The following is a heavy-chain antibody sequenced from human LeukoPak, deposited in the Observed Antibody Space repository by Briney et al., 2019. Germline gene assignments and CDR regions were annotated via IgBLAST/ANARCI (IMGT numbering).Heavy chain of an antibody. D-gene: IGHD2-2*01. CDR1: GGSISSGGYS. Sequence: SETLSLTCAVSGGSISSGGYSWSWIRQPPGKGLEWIGYMYYGGSTYHNPSHKSRVTISVDTSKNQFSLELNSVTAADTAVYYCARGYCRSSSCPSFDYWGQGTLVTVSS. CDR2: MYYGGST. J-gene: IGHJ4*02. V-gene: IGHV4-30-2*01. CDR3: ARGYCRSSSCPSFDY.